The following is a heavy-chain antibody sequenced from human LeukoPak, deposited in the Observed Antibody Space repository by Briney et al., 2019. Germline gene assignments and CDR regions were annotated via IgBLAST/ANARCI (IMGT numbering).Heavy chain of an antibody. CDR2: INPSGGST. V-gene: IGHV1-46*01. CDR1: GYTFTSYD. Sequence: ASVKVSCKASGYTFTSYDINWVRQAPGQGLEWMGIINPSGGSTSYAQKFQGRVTMTRDMSTSTVYMELSSLRSEDTAVYYCARDIVATMSPGAFDIWGQGTMVTVSS. J-gene: IGHJ3*02. CDR3: ARDIVATMSPGAFDI. D-gene: IGHD5-12*01.